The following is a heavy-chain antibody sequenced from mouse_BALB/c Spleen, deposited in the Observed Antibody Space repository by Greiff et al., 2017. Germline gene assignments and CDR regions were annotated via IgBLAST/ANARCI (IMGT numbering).Heavy chain of an antibody. D-gene: IGHD1-1*01. J-gene: IGHJ4*01. V-gene: IGHV3-8*02. CDR3: ARFPHLITTVVASYYYAMDY. CDR2: ISYSGST. CDR1: GDSITSGY. Sequence: DVMLVESGPSLVKPSQTLSLTCSVTGDSITSGYWNWIRKFPGNKLEYMGYISYSGSTYYNPSLKSRISITRDTSKNQYYLQLNSVTTEDTATYYCARFPHLITTVVASYYYAMDYWGQGTSVTVSS.